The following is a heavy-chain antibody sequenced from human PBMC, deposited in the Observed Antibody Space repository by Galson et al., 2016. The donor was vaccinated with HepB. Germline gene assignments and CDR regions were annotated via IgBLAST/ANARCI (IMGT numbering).Heavy chain of an antibody. D-gene: IGHD4-23*01. CDR3: VGYGGNSV. J-gene: IGHJ4*02. Sequence: SLRLSCAVAGFSVSAHHVGWFRQTPGKGLECASVLYGGGGTYYSDSVRGRFSVSRDNSNNIVYLHMTSLRVDDTAVYYCVGYGGNSVWGRGTLVTVAS. V-gene: IGHV3-53*01. CDR2: LYGGGGT. CDR1: GFSVSAHH.